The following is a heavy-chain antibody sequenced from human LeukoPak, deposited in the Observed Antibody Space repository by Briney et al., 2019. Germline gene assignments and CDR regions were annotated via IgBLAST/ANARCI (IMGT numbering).Heavy chain of an antibody. CDR2: ISSDGSST. CDR1: GFTFSSYW. J-gene: IGHJ4*02. V-gene: IGHV3-74*01. CDR3: ATLGRYSGSYYGY. Sequence: GSLRLSCAASGFTFSSYWMHWVRQAPGKGLVWVSRISSDGSSTSYADSVKGRFTISRDNAKNTLYLQMNSLRAEDTAVYYCATLGRYSGSYYGYWGQGTLVTVSS. D-gene: IGHD1-26*01.